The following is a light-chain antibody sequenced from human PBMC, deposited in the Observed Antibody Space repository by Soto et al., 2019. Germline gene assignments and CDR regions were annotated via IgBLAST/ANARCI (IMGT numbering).Light chain of an antibody. V-gene: IGKV1-5*01. J-gene: IGKJ4*01. CDR2: AAS. Sequence: DVHTTQHLPTMSASVEDKIGITCWASQSISSWLAWYQQKPGKAPKLLIYAASTLQSGVPSRFSGSGSGTDFTLTISSLQPEDFGTYYCQQLESYPSTFGGGTKVDIK. CDR3: QQLESYPST. CDR1: QSISSW.